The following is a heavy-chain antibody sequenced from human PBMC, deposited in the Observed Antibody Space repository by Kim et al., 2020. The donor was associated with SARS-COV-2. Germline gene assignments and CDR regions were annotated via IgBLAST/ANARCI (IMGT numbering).Heavy chain of an antibody. CDR2: IYYSGST. J-gene: IGHJ4*02. V-gene: IGHV4-39*07. CDR3: ARQDAARPFFDY. Sequence: SETLSLTCTVSGGSTSRRSYYWGWIRQPPGKGLECIGSIYYSGSTYYNPSLKRRVTISLDTSENQFSLKLSSVTAADTAVYYCARQDAARPFFDYWGQG. CDR1: GGSTSRRSYY. D-gene: IGHD6-6*01.